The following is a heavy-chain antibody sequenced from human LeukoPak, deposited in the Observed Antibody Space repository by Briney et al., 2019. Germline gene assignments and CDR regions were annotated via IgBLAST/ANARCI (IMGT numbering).Heavy chain of an antibody. CDR2: IYSGGST. CDR3: VRDGQGSTPLDY. CDR1: GFTFSSYA. V-gene: IGHV3-66*01. D-gene: IGHD2-15*01. J-gene: IGHJ4*02. Sequence: GSLRLSCAASGFTFSSYAMHWVRQAPGKGLEWVSVIYSGGSTYYADSVKGRFTISRDNAKNTLYLQMNSLRAEDTAVYFCVRDGQGSTPLDYWGQGTLVTVSS.